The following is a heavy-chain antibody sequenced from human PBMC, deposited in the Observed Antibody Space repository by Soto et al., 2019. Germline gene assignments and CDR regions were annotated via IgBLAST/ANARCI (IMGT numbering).Heavy chain of an antibody. D-gene: IGHD5-18*01. J-gene: IGHJ4*02. CDR2: INHSGST. V-gene: IGHV4-34*01. CDR1: GGSFSGYY. CDR3: ARGRRGYSYGLSDY. Sequence: PSETLSLTCAVYGGSFSGYYWSWIRQPPGKGLEWIGEINHSGSTNYNPSLKSRVTISVDTSKNQFSLKLSSVTAADTAVYYCARGRRGYSYGLSDYWGQGTLVTVSS.